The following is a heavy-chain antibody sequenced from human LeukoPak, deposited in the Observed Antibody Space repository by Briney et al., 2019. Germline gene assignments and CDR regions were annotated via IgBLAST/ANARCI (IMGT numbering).Heavy chain of an antibody. D-gene: IGHD3-3*01. Sequence: ASVKVSCKASGYTFTSYGISWVRQAPGQGLEWMGWISAYNGNTNYAQKLQGRVTMTTDTSTSTAYMELRSLRSDDTAVYYCARGDYYDFWSGYYASYYYYYGMDVWGQGTTVTVSS. CDR3: ARGDYYDFWSGYYASYYYYYGMDV. J-gene: IGHJ6*02. V-gene: IGHV1-18*01. CDR1: GYTFTSYG. CDR2: ISAYNGNT.